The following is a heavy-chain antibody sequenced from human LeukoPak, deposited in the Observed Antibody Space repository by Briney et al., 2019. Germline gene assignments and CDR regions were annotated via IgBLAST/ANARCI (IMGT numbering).Heavy chain of an antibody. V-gene: IGHV1-46*01. J-gene: IGHJ2*01. Sequence: VSVNVSCKASGYTFIRYYIHWVRQAPGQGFEWMGVINPSGGSTTYAQKFQGRVTMTRDTSTDTVYMELSSLRSEDTAIYYCARQGRGGYWYFDLWGRGTLVTVSS. CDR2: INPSGGST. CDR1: GYTFIRYY. CDR3: ARQGRGGYWYFDL. D-gene: IGHD3-16*01.